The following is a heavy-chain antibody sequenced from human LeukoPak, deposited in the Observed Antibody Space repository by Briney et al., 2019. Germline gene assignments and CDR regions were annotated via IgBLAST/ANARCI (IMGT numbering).Heavy chain of an antibody. J-gene: IGHJ4*02. CDR2: IYYSGST. D-gene: IGHD3-3*01. CDR1: GGSISSYY. CDR3: ARYDFNKFFDY. V-gene: IGHV4-59*01. Sequence: NPSETLSLTCTVSGGSISSYYWSWIRQPPGKGLEWIGYIYYSGSTNYNPSLKSRVTMPVDTSKNQFSLKLSSVTAADTAVYYCARYDFNKFFDYWGQGTLVTVSS.